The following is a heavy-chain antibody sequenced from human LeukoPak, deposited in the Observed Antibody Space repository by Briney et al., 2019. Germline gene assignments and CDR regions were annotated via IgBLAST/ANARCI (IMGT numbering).Heavy chain of an antibody. Sequence: GGSLRLSCAASGFTFSTYSMNWVRQAPGRGLEWVSSISSTSSYIYYADSVKGRFTTSRDNAKNSLYLQMNSLRAEDTAVYYRAREDNYYGSGTPFDYWGQGTLVTVSS. CDR3: AREDNYYGSGTPFDY. CDR1: GFTFSTYS. D-gene: IGHD3-10*01. CDR2: ISSTSSYI. J-gene: IGHJ4*02. V-gene: IGHV3-21*01.